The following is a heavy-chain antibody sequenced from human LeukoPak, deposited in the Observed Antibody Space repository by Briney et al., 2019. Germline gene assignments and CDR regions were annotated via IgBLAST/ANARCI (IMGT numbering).Heavy chain of an antibody. CDR2: MNPNSGNT. CDR3: ARGRRTYYYDSSGPTGY. D-gene: IGHD3-22*01. Sequence: ASVKVSCKASGYTFTSYDINWVRQATGQGLEWMGWMNPNSGNTGYAQKFQGRVTMTRNTSISTAYMELSSLRSEDTAVYYCARGRRTYYYDSSGPTGYWGQGTLVIVSS. CDR1: GYTFTSYD. J-gene: IGHJ4*02. V-gene: IGHV1-8*01.